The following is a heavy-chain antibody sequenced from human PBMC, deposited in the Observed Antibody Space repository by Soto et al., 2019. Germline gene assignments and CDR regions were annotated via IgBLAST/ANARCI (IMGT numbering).Heavy chain of an antibody. Sequence: VQLVESGGDLVQPGGSLRLSCAASGFTFSSFYMHWVRQAPGKGLVWVARINRDGSSKNYADSVKGRFNISRDNDKNALYLQMTRLGGDDTAVYYCARDVWAVAENWGQGTLVAVSS. CDR2: INRDGSSK. J-gene: IGHJ4*02. D-gene: IGHD6-19*01. CDR3: ARDVWAVAEN. V-gene: IGHV3-74*01. CDR1: GFTFSSFY.